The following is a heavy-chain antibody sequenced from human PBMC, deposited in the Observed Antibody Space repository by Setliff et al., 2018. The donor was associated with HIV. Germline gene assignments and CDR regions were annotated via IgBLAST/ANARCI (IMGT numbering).Heavy chain of an antibody. V-gene: IGHV4-34*01. CDR1: GGSFSGYY. CDR3: AGGPGTTSIDY. J-gene: IGHJ4*02. CDR2: INHSGST. Sequence: KPSETLSLTCAVYGGSFSGYYWSWIRQPPGKGLEWIGEINHSGSTNYNMSLWSRVTISLDASRNQFSLELTSVTAADTAVYYCAGGPGTTSIDYWAQGTLVTVSS. D-gene: IGHD1-26*01.